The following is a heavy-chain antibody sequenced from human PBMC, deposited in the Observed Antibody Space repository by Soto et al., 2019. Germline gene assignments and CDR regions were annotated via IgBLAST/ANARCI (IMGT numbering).Heavy chain of an antibody. CDR2: ITINGNT. V-gene: IGHV4-4*07. CDR1: CVYISDSS. J-gene: IGHJ1*01. CDR3: ARETGENWTYEAH. D-gene: IGHD1-7*01. Sequence: SETLSLTCRVSCVYISDSSWSWIRQPAGKGLEWIGRITINGNTQKNPSFKSRVTMSIDTSRNHFSLNLQSATAADTALYYCARETGENWTYEAHWGPGTLVTVSS.